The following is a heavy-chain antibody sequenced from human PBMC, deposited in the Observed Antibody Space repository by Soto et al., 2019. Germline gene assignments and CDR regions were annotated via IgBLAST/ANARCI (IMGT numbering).Heavy chain of an antibody. J-gene: IGHJ5*02. CDR2: ISTYSGDT. V-gene: IGHV1-18*01. Sequence: ASVKGSCKASGYTFFTYDISWVRQAPGQGLEWMGWISTYSGDTKYAQKFQGRVTMTTDTSTTTAYLELRSLRSDDTAVYYCARHHGPTTSENWLDPWGQGTLVTVSS. D-gene: IGHD5-12*01. CDR3: ARHHGPTTSENWLDP. CDR1: GYTFFTYD.